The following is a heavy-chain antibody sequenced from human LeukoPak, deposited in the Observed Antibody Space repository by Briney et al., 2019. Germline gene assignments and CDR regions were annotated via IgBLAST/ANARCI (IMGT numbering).Heavy chain of an antibody. Sequence: GESLKISCKGSGYSFTSYWIGWVRQMPGKGLEWMGITYPGDSDTRYSPSFQGQVTISADKSISTAYLQWSSLKASDTAMYYCARYADSSFSTPNNWFDPWGQGTLVTVSS. J-gene: IGHJ5*02. CDR3: ARYADSSFSTPNNWFDP. CDR2: TYPGDSDT. CDR1: GYSFTSYW. V-gene: IGHV5-51*01. D-gene: IGHD6-6*01.